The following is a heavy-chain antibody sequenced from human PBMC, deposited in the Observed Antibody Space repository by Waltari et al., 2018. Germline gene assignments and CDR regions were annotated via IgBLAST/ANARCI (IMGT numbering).Heavy chain of an antibody. V-gene: IGHV3-33*01. Sequence: QVQLVESGGGVVQSGRALRLSCVASGFRFDSYGMHWVRQAPGRALEWVARIGLDGSAKYYADSVKGRFTVSRDNSKNTFYLQLNSLRAEDTAVYYCARDMHSSSSALGWLDPWGQGTLVTVSS. J-gene: IGHJ5*02. CDR3: ARDMHSSSSALGWLDP. CDR1: GFRFDSYG. D-gene: IGHD6-6*01. CDR2: IGLDGSAK.